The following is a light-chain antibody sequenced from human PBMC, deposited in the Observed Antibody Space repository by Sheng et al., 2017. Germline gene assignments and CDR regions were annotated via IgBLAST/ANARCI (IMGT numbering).Light chain of an antibody. Sequence: EIVLTQSPGTLSLSPGERATLSCRASQSVSSNQLAWYQQKPGQAPRLLIYDASSRATGIPDRFSGSGSGTDFTLTISRLEPEDFAIYYCQQYSSFVTFGPGTKVDMK. CDR1: QSVSSNQ. J-gene: IGKJ3*01. CDR2: DAS. CDR3: QQYSSFVT. V-gene: IGKV3-20*01.